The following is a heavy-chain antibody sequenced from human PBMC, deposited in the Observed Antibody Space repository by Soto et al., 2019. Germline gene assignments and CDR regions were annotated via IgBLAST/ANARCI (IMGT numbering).Heavy chain of an antibody. CDR2: IKSKTDGGTT. Sequence: EVRLMESGGGLVKPGGSLRVSCAASGFTFSSAWMFWVRQAPGKGPEWVGRIKSKTDGGTTDYTTRVKDRFTISREDSKNQLELGIGRLEFREPARLFCCTRGGMVPAGGFAVRGQGVLVTVSS. J-gene: IGHJ4*01. V-gene: IGHV3-15*07. D-gene: IGHD3-10*01. CDR1: GFTFSSAW. CDR3: CTRGGMVPAGGFAV.